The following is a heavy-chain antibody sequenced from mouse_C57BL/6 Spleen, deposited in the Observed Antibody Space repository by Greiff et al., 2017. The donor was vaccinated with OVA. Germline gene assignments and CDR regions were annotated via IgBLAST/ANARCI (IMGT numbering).Heavy chain of an antibody. V-gene: IGHV6-3*01. CDR3: TGPYDGYYGWYFDV. J-gene: IGHJ1*03. CDR1: GFTFSNYW. CDR2: IRLKSDNYAT. Sequence: EVQLVESGGGLVQPGGSMKLSCVASGFTFSNYWMNWVRQSPEKGLEWVAQIRLKSDNYATHYAESVKGRFTISRDDSKSSVYLQMNNLRAEDTGIYYCTGPYDGYYGWYFDVWGTGTTVTVSS. D-gene: IGHD2-3*01.